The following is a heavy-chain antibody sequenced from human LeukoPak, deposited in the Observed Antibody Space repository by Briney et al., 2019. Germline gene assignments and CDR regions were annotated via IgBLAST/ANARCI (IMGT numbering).Heavy chain of an antibody. Sequence: GGSLRLSCVASGFTFRTYWMHWVRQAPGKGLVWVSRIGGDGSNTNFADSVRGRFAISRDNAKNTLYLQMNSLRAEDTAVYYCARGGRHDYDGRPPDYWGQGTLVTVSS. CDR3: ARGGRHDYDGRPPDY. CDR1: GFTFRTYW. CDR2: IGGDGSNT. J-gene: IGHJ4*02. D-gene: IGHD4-23*01. V-gene: IGHV3-74*01.